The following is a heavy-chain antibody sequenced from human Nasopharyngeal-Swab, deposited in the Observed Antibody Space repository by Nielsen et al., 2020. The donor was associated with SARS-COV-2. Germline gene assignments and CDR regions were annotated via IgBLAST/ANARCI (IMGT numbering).Heavy chain of an antibody. CDR2: ISYDGSNK. CDR1: GFTFSSYG. V-gene: IGHV3-30*18. Sequence: GESLKISCAASGFTFSSYGMHWVRQAPGKGLEWVAVISYDGSNKYYADSVKGRFSISGDNSKNTLYLQMNSLRAEDTAVYYCAKGSYYYDSYGAFDIWGQGTMVTVSS. J-gene: IGHJ3*02. CDR3: AKGSYYYDSYGAFDI. D-gene: IGHD3-22*01.